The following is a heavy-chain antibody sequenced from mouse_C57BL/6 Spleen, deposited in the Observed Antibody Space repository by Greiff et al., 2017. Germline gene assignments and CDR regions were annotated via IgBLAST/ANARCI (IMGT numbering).Heavy chain of an antibody. D-gene: IGHD1-1*01. CDR3: ARSENGSDYAMDY. Sequence: VQLQQPGAELVKPGASVKLSCKASGYTFTSYWMHWVKQRPGQGLEWIGMIHPNSGSTNYNEKFKSKATLTVDKSSSTAYMQLSSLTSEDSAVXYCARSENGSDYAMDYWGQGTSVTVSS. CDR2: IHPNSGST. J-gene: IGHJ4*01. V-gene: IGHV1-64*01. CDR1: GYTFTSYW.